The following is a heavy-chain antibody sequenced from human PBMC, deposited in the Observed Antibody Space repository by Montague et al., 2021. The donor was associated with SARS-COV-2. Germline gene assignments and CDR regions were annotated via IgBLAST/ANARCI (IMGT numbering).Heavy chain of an antibody. CDR1: GDSIKNYF. D-gene: IGHD3-10*01. CDR2: INHYGNT. Sequence: SETLSLTCTVYGDSIKNYFWSWIRQPPGKGLEWIGDINHYGNTHXNPSLKSRATFSIDTSRNLFSLQLRSVTTADTAVYFCANEFGSGSINPNYWGQGVLVTVSS. J-gene: IGHJ4*02. V-gene: IGHV4-59*01. CDR3: ANEFGSGSINPNY.